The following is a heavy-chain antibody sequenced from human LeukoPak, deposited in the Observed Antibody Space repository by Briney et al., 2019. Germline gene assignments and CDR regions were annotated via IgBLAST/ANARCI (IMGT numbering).Heavy chain of an antibody. CDR1: GGTFSSYA. CDR3: ARDWQTMPTRVTWFDP. CDR2: IIPIFGTA. D-gene: IGHD1/OR15-1a*01. J-gene: IGHJ5*02. V-gene: IGHV1-69*13. Sequence: GGSVTVSCKASGGTFSSYAISWVGQAPGQGVEGMGGIIPIFGTANYAQKFQGRVTITADESTSTAYMELSSLRSEDTAVYYCARDWQTMPTRVTWFDPWGQGTLVTVSS.